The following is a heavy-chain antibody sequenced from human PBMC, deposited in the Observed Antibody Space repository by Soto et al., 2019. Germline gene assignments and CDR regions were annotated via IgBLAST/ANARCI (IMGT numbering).Heavy chain of an antibody. CDR1: GFTFSDYY. J-gene: IGHJ4*02. D-gene: IGHD3-22*01. V-gene: IGHV3-11*01. Sequence: GGSLRLSCAASGFTFSDYYMSWIRQAQGKGLEWVSYISSSGNIIYYADSVKGRFTISRDNAKNSPYLQMNSLRAEDTAVYYCARDLGYYDSSGYFDYWGQGTLVTVSS. CDR2: ISSSGNII. CDR3: ARDLGYYDSSGYFDY.